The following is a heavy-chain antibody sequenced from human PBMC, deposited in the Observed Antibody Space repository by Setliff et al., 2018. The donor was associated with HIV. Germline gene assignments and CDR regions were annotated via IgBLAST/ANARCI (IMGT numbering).Heavy chain of an antibody. D-gene: IGHD2-21*02. CDR2: VNHNGNI. Sequence: SETLSLTCTLNGVPLSDYYWNWIRQSPGKGLEWIVEVNHNGNINYNPSLKSRVTVSVDTSKSQYSLKMISVTAADTAMYYCAISIVGVTSEMYWAQGTLVTVSS. V-gene: IGHV4-34*01. CDR3: AISIVGVTSEMY. J-gene: IGHJ4*02. CDR1: GVPLSDYY.